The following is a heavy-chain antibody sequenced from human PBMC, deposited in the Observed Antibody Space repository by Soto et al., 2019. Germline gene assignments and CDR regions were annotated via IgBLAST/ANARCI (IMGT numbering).Heavy chain of an antibody. V-gene: IGHV4-4*02. Sequence: QVQLQESGPGLVKPSGTLSLTYAVSGGSVSSSNWWNWVRQPPGKGLEWIGEIYHSGSTNYNPYLKSRVTISVDKSKNQFSLKLSSVTAADTAVYYCARASYYGSGYYFDYWGQGTLVTVSS. CDR1: GGSVSSSNW. J-gene: IGHJ4*02. D-gene: IGHD3-10*01. CDR2: IYHSGST. CDR3: ARASYYGSGYYFDY.